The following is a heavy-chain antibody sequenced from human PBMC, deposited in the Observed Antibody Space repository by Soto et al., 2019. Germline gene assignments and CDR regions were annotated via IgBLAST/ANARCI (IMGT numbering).Heavy chain of an antibody. CDR1: GFSLTTYA. D-gene: IGHD1-1*01. Sequence: EVQLLESGGDLVQPGGSLRLSCAVSGFSLTTYAMTWVRQAPGEGLEWVATITGGTGPTYYGDSVKGRFTVSRDISKITLHLRMNSPRADDTALYYCVKALYNDIFDSWGQGTLVT. V-gene: IGHV3-23*01. CDR3: VKALYNDIFDS. J-gene: IGHJ4*02. CDR2: ITGGTGPT.